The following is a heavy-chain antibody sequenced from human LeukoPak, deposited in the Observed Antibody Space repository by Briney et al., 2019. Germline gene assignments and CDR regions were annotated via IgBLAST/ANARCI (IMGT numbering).Heavy chain of an antibody. CDR3: AKDIGVATAGGNNWFDP. J-gene: IGHJ5*02. CDR2: IWYGGSNK. CDR1: GFTFSSYG. D-gene: IGHD6-13*01. Sequence: GGSLRPSCAASGFTFSSYGMRWVRQAPGKGLEWVAVIWYGGSNKYYADSVKGRFTISRDNSKNTLYLQMNSLRAEDTAVYYCAKDIGVATAGGNNWFDPWGQGTLVTVSS. V-gene: IGHV3-30*02.